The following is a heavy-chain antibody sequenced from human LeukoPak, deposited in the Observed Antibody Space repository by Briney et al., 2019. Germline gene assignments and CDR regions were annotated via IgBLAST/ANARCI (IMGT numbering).Heavy chain of an antibody. Sequence: GGSLRLSCAASGFTFSSYWMSWVRRTPGKGLEWVANIKQDGSVVQYVDSVRGRFTISRDNAKNSLYLQMNSLRAEDTALYYCAKMVRGTNSYYFDYWGQGTLVTVSS. V-gene: IGHV3-7*03. D-gene: IGHD3-10*01. J-gene: IGHJ4*02. CDR1: GFTFSSYW. CDR2: IKQDGSVV. CDR3: AKMVRGTNSYYFDY.